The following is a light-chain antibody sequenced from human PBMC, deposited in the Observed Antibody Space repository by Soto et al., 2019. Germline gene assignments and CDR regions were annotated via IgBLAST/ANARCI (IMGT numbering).Light chain of an antibody. Sequence: EIALTQSPATLSLSPGEGATLSCRASQSVSSYLAWYQQRPGQAPRLLIYDASNRATGIPARFSGSGSGTEFILTISSLEPEDFAVYYCQQRSNWPPTFGQGTRLEIK. V-gene: IGKV3-11*01. CDR3: QQRSNWPPT. J-gene: IGKJ5*01. CDR1: QSVSSY. CDR2: DAS.